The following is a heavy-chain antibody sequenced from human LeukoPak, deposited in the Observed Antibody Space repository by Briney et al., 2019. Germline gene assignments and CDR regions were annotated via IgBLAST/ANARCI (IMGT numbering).Heavy chain of an antibody. V-gene: IGHV3-23*01. D-gene: IGHD6-13*01. CDR3: AKAASSSWPSYQYGMDV. CDR2: ITGSGKNT. J-gene: IGHJ6*02. CDR1: GFIFSSYS. Sequence: GGSLRLSCAASGFIFSSYSMSWVRQAPGKGLEWVSVITGSGKNTYYADSVKGWFTISKDNSKNTVYLQMNDLRVDDTAVYYCAKAASSSWPSYQYGMDVWGQGTTVTVSS.